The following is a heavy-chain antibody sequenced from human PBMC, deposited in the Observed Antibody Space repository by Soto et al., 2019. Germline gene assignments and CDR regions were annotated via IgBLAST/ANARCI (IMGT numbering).Heavy chain of an antibody. CDR3: ARLLGPGTEFYYFDY. Sequence: QVQLVQSGAEVKKPGASVKVSCKASGYTFTGYYMHWVRQAPGQGLEWMGWINPNSGGTNYAQKFQGRVTMTRDTSISTAYMELSRLRSDDTAVYYCARLLGPGTEFYYFDYWGQGTLVTVSS. D-gene: IGHD6-13*01. CDR1: GYTFTGYY. V-gene: IGHV1-2*02. CDR2: INPNSGGT. J-gene: IGHJ4*02.